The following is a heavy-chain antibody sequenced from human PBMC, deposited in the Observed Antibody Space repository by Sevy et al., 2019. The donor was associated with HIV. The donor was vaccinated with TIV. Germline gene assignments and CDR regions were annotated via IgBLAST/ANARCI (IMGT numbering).Heavy chain of an antibody. V-gene: IGHV3-21*01. CDR1: GFTFSSYS. CDR2: ISSSSSYI. Sequence: GGSLRLSCAASGFTFSSYSMNWVRQAPGKGLEWVSSISSSSSYIYYADSVKGRFTISRDNAKNSLYLQMNSLRAEDTAVYYCARDNYYGSGSSYYYYYYGMDVWGQGTTVTVSS. D-gene: IGHD3-10*01. J-gene: IGHJ6*02. CDR3: ARDNYYGSGSSYYYYYYGMDV.